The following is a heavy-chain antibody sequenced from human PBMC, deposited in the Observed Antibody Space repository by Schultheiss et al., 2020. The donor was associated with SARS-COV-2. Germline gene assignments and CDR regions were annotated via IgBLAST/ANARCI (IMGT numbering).Heavy chain of an antibody. J-gene: IGHJ4*02. CDR3: ARGFVHDSSGLDY. D-gene: IGHD3-22*01. CDR1: GGSISSYY. CDR2: INHSGST. Sequence: SETLSLTCTVSGGSISSYYWSWIRQPPGKGLEWIGEINHSGSTNYNPSLKSRVTISVDTSKNQFSLKLSSVTAADTAVYYCARGFVHDSSGLDYWGQGTLVTVSS. V-gene: IGHV4-34*01.